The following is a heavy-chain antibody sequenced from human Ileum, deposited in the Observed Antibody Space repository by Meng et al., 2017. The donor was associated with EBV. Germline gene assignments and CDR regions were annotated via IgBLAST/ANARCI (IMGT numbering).Heavy chain of an antibody. CDR3: AKDRGSSGQIYYSDF. J-gene: IGHJ4*02. Sequence: EVQLLESXXGFVHPGGXTTLPVAASGFPFGNYAMNWVRQAPGKGLEWVSAISSSGTSTYYADSVKGRFTISRDNSKNTVSLQLSSLSAEDTAVYYCAKDRGSSGQIYYSDFWGQGTLVTVSS. CDR2: ISSSGTST. CDR1: GFPFGNYA. D-gene: IGHD6-19*01. V-gene: IGHV3-23*01.